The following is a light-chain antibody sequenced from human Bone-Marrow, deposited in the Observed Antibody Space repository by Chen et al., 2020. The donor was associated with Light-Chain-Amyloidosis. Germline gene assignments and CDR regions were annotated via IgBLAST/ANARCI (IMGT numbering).Light chain of an antibody. CDR3: SSYTITDTLV. Sequence: QSALTPPASVSGSPGQSITISCTGTSSDVGGDNHVSWYQQHPDKAPKLMIYEVTNRPSWVPGRFSCSKSDNTASLTISGLQTGDEAYYCCSSYTITDTLVFGSGTRVTVL. CDR2: EVT. CDR1: SSDVGGDNH. V-gene: IGLV2-14*01. J-gene: IGLJ1*01.